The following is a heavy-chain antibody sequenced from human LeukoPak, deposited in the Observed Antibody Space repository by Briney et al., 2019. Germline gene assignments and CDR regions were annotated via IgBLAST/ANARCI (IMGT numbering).Heavy chain of an antibody. Sequence: AGGSLRLSCAASGFTFSSYAMSWVRQAPGKGLEWVSAISGSGGSTYYADSVKGRFTISRDNSKDTLYLQMDSLRAEDTAVYYCAKAQGPAALLMDVWGQGTTVTVSS. J-gene: IGHJ6*02. CDR3: AKAQGPAALLMDV. D-gene: IGHD6-25*01. V-gene: IGHV3-23*01. CDR1: GFTFSSYA. CDR2: ISGSGGST.